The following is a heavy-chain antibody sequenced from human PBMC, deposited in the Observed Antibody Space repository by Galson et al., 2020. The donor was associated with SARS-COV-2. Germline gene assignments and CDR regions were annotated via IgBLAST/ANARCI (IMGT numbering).Heavy chain of an antibody. CDR3: ARDWAIGIAAAGTDFDY. J-gene: IGHJ4*02. V-gene: IGHV3-33*01. D-gene: IGHD6-13*01. CDR1: GFTFSSYG. Sequence: GESLKISCAASGFTFSSYGMHWVRQAPGKGLEWVAVIWYDGSNKYYADSVKGRFTISRDNSKNTLYLQMNSLRAEDTAVYYCARDWAIGIAAAGTDFDYWGQGTLVTVSS. CDR2: IWYDGSNK.